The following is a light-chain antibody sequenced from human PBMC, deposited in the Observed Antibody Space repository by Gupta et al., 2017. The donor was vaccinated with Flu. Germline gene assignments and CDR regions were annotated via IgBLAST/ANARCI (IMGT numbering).Light chain of an antibody. V-gene: IGKV3-20*01. CDR2: LAS. J-gene: IGKJ1*01. CDR1: RSVSSNY. CDR3: QHYGSSRT. Sequence: EIVLTQSPGTLSLSPGERATLSCRASRSVSSNYLAWYQHKPGQAPRLPIYLASSRATGIPDSFSGSGSGTDVTLTISRLEPEDFAVYYCQHYGSSRTFGQGTKVEIK.